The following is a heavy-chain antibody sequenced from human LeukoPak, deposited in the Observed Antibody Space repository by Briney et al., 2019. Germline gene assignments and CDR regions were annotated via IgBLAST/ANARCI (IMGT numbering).Heavy chain of an antibody. CDR2: INPSGGST. D-gene: IGHD3-10*01. V-gene: IGHV1-46*01. J-gene: IGHJ3*02. CDR1: GYTFTSYG. Sequence: ASVKVSCKASGYTFTSYGISWVRQAPGQGLEWMGIINPSGGSTSYAQKFQGRVTMTRDMSTSTVYMELSSLRSEDTAVYYCARAEVVQGAFDIWGQGTMVTVSS. CDR3: ARAEVVQGAFDI.